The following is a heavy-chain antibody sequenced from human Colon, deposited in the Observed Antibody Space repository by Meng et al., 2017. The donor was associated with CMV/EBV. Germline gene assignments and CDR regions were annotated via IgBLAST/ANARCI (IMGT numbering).Heavy chain of an antibody. D-gene: IGHD2-8*02. J-gene: IGHJ6*02. CDR3: AKREYCSGSACYTLNYYYYAVDV. Sequence: GESLKISCAASGFTVSSNYMSWVRQAPGKGLEWVSVIYSGGSTYYTDSVKGRFTISRDNSKNTLYLQMNSLRAEDTAVYYCAKREYCSGSACYTLNYYYYAVDVWGQGTTVTVSS. CDR2: IYSGGST. CDR1: GFTVSSNY. V-gene: IGHV3-53*01.